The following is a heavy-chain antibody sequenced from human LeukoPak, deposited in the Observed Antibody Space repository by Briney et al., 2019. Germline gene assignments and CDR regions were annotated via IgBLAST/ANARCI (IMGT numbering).Heavy chain of an antibody. Sequence: GGSLRLSCAASGFTFSSYSMNWVRQAPGKGLEWVSSISSSSSYIYYAYSVKGRFTISRDNAKNSLYLQMNSLRAEDTDVYYCARDPRYCSSTSCSRRGYWGQGTLVTVSS. CDR2: ISSSSSYI. CDR3: ARDPRYCSSTSCSRRGY. CDR1: GFTFSSYS. D-gene: IGHD2-2*01. V-gene: IGHV3-21*01. J-gene: IGHJ4*02.